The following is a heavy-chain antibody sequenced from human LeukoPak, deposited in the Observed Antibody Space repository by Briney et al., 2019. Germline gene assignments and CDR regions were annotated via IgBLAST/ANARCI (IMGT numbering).Heavy chain of an antibody. V-gene: IGHV3-23*01. Sequence: GXSLRLSCAASGFTFSSYAMSWVRQAPGKGLEWVSAISGSGGSTYYADSVKGRFTISRDNSKNTLYLQMNSLRAEDTAVYYCAKALVEQQLLAYFDYWGQGTLVTVSS. D-gene: IGHD6-13*01. CDR2: ISGSGGST. CDR3: AKALVEQQLLAYFDY. CDR1: GFTFSSYA. J-gene: IGHJ4*02.